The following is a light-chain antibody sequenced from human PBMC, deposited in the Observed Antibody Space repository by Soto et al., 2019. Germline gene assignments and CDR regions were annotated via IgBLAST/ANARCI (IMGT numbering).Light chain of an antibody. V-gene: IGKV1-39*01. J-gene: IGKJ4*01. CDR1: QSINTY. Sequence: DIQMTQSPSSLSASVGGRVSVTCRASQSINTYLNWYQQKPGKAPKLLIFGASNLQSGVPSRFSGSGSGTDFTLTISGLQPEDCATYYCQQSYSTPLTFCGGTKLEIK. CDR2: GAS. CDR3: QQSYSTPLT.